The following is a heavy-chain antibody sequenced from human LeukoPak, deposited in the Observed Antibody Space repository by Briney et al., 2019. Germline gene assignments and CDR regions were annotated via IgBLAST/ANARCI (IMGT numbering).Heavy chain of an antibody. CDR3: ARDGIIAAADFDC. CDR1: GDSVSSNSAA. Sequence: SQTLSLTCAISGDSVSSNSAAWNWISQSPSRGLEWLGRTYYRSKLYNDYAVSVKSRITINPDTSKNQFSLQLNSVTPEDTAVYYCARDGIIAAADFDCWGQGTLVTVSS. J-gene: IGHJ4*02. CDR2: TYYRSKLYN. D-gene: IGHD6-13*01. V-gene: IGHV6-1*01.